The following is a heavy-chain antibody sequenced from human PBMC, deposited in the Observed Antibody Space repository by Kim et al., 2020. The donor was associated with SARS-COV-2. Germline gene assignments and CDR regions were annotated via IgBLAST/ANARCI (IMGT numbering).Heavy chain of an antibody. CDR2: ISWNSGSI. J-gene: IGHJ1*01. CDR1: GFTFDDYA. Sequence: GGSLRLSCAASGFTFDDYAMHWVRQAPGKGLEWVSGISWNSGSIGYADSVKGRFTISRDNAKNSLYLQMNSLRAEDTALYYCAKDFSGYYDSSGYYSFQHWGQGTLVTVSS. CDR3: AKDFSGYYDSSGYYSFQH. D-gene: IGHD3-22*01. V-gene: IGHV3-9*01.